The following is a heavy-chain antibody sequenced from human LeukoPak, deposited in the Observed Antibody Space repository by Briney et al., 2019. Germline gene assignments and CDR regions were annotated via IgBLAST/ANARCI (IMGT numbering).Heavy chain of an antibody. D-gene: IGHD5-18*01. CDR1: GFTFSSHA. J-gene: IGHJ4*02. CDR2: ISGSGGST. Sequence: PGGSLRLSCAASGFTFSSHAMSWVRQAPGKGLEWVSAISGSGGSTYYADSVKGRFTISRDNSKNTLYLQMNSLRAEDTAVYYCAKDISNPAMVYVFDYWGQGTLVTVSS. V-gene: IGHV3-23*01. CDR3: AKDISNPAMVYVFDY.